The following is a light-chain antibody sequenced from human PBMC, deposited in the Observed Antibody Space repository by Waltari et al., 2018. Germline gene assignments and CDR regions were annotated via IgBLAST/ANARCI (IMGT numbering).Light chain of an antibody. J-gene: IGKJ2*01. V-gene: IGKV1-5*03. CDR2: KAS. CDR3: QQYNSYST. Sequence: DIQMSQSPSTLSASVGDRVTITCRASQSISSWLAWYQQLPGKPPKLLIYKASTLQSGVPSRFSGSGSGTEFTLTISSLQPDDFATYYCQQYNSYSTFGQGTKLEIK. CDR1: QSISSW.